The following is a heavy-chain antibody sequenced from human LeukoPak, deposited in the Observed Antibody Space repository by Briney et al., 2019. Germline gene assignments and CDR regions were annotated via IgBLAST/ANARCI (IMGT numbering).Heavy chain of an antibody. J-gene: IGHJ4*02. D-gene: IGHD6-13*01. CDR3: ARDSSISAAHAGNFDY. Sequence: ASVKVSCKASGYTFTSYYMHWVRQAPGQRLEWMGWINAGNGNTKYSQEFQGRVTITRDTSASTAYMELSSLRSEDMAVYYCARDSSISAAHAGNFDYWGQGTLVTVSS. V-gene: IGHV1-3*03. CDR1: GYTFTSYY. CDR2: INAGNGNT.